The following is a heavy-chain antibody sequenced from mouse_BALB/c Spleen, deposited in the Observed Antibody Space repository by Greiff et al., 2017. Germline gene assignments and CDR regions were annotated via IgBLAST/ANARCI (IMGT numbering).Heavy chain of an antibody. CDR3: ARDYYDYDVWFAY. V-gene: IGHV5-4*02. J-gene: IGHJ3*01. CDR1: GFTFSDYY. CDR2: ISDGGSYT. Sequence: DVKLVESGGGLVKPGGSLKLSCAASGFTFSDYYMYWVRQTPEKRLEWVATISDGGSYTYYPDSVKGRFTISRDNAKNNLYLQMSSLKSEDTAMYYCARDYYDYDVWFAYWGQGTLVTVSA. D-gene: IGHD2-4*01.